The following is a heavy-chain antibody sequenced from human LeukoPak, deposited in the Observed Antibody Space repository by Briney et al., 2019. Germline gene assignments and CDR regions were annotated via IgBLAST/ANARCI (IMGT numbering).Heavy chain of an antibody. CDR2: ISGSGVGT. CDR1: GFTVSSNY. D-gene: IGHD1-20*01. Sequence: GGSLRLSCAASGFTVSSNYMSWVRQAPGKGLEWVSTISGSGVGTYYADSVEGRFTISRDNFKNTLYLQMNSLRAEDTAVYYCAKNNWNDMPFVDDWGQGTLVTVSS. J-gene: IGHJ4*02. CDR3: AKNNWNDMPFVDD. V-gene: IGHV3-23*01.